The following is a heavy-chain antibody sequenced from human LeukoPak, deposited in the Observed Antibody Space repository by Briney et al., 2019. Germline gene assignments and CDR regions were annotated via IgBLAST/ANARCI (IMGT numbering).Heavy chain of an antibody. Sequence: SETLSLTCAVYGGSFSGYYWSWIRQPPGKGLEWIGEINHSGSTNYNPSLKSRVTISVDTSKNQFSLKLSSVTAADTAVYYCARGMGVRLRMDVWGQGTTVTVSS. V-gene: IGHV4-34*01. CDR1: GGSFSGYY. J-gene: IGHJ6*02. CDR3: ARGMGVRLRMDV. CDR2: INHSGST. D-gene: IGHD3-22*01.